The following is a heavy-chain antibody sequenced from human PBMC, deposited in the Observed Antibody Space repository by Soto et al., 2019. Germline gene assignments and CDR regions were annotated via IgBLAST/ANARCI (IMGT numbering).Heavy chain of an antibody. CDR2: ISAYNGNT. CDR1: GYTFTSYG. CDR3: ARDYYGSGSYLAAFDI. V-gene: IGHV1-18*01. J-gene: IGHJ3*02. D-gene: IGHD3-10*01. Sequence: ALVKVSCKASGYTFTSYGISWVRQAPGQGLEWMGWISAYNGNTNYAQKLQGRVTMTTDTSTSTAYMELRSLRSDDTAVYYCARDYYGSGSYLAAFDIWGQGTMVTVSS.